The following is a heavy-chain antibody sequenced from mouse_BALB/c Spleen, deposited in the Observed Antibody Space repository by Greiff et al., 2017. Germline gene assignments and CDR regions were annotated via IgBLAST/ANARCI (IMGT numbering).Heavy chain of an antibody. J-gene: IGHJ3*01. V-gene: IGHV5-12-2*01. CDR1: GFTFSSYT. CDR3: ARHIYDGPWFAY. Sequence: EVQVVESGGGLVQPGGSLKLSCAASGFTFSSYTMSWVRQTPEKRLEWVAYISNGGGSTYYPDTVKGRFTISRDNAKNTLYLQMSSLKSEDTAMYYCARHIYDGPWFAYWGQGTLVTVSA. D-gene: IGHD2-3*01. CDR2: ISNGGGST.